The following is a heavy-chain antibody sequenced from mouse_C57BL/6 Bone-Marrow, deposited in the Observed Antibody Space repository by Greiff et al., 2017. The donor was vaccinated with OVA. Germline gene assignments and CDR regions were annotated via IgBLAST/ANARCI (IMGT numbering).Heavy chain of an antibody. CDR1: GFTFSDYG. J-gene: IGHJ4*01. Sequence: EVQGVESGGGLVQPGGSLKLSCAASGFTFSDYGMAWVRQAPRKGPEWVAFISNLAYSIYYADTVTGRFTISRENAKNTLYLEMSSLRSEDTAMYYCARHPAMDYWGQGTSVTVSS. V-gene: IGHV5-15*01. CDR3: ARHPAMDY. CDR2: ISNLAYSI.